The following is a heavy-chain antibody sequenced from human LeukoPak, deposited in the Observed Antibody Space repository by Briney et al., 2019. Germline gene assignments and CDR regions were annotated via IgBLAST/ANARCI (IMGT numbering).Heavy chain of an antibody. CDR3: ASEYSSGDAFDI. V-gene: IGHV3-30*04. CDR2: ISYDGSNK. CDR1: GFTFSSYA. Sequence: GGSLRLSCAASGFTFSSYAMHWVRQAPGKGLEWVAVISYDGSNKYYADSVKGRFTISRDNSKNTLYLQMNSLRAEDTAVYYCASEYSSGDAFDIWGQGTMVTVSS. D-gene: IGHD3-22*01. J-gene: IGHJ3*02.